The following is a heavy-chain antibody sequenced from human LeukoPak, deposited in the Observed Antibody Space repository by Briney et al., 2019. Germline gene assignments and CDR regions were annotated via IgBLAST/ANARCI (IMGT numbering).Heavy chain of an antibody. D-gene: IGHD3-3*01. V-gene: IGHV3-7*01. J-gene: IGHJ6*03. CDR3: ARLNYDFWSGVWEGYYMDV. CDR1: GFTFSSYW. CDR2: IRDDGSEK. Sequence: GGSLRLSCAASGFTFSSYWMTWVRQAPGKGLEWVANIRDDGSEKYYVDSVKGRFTISRDNAKNSLYLRMDSLRAEDTAVYYCARLNYDFWSGVWEGYYMDVWGKGTTVTVSS.